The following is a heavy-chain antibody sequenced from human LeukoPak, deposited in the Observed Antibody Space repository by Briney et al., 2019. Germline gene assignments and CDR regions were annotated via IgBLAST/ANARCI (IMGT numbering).Heavy chain of an antibody. Sequence: PGGSLRLSCAASGFTFSDYYMSWIRQAPGKGLEWVSYINNSVSSIYYADSVKGRFTISRDNAKNSLYLQMNSLRDEDTAVYYCARGAYSKIDPWGQGTLVTVSS. CDR3: ARGAYSKIDP. CDR1: GFTFSDYY. D-gene: IGHD4-11*01. V-gene: IGHV3-11*04. J-gene: IGHJ5*02. CDR2: INNSVSSI.